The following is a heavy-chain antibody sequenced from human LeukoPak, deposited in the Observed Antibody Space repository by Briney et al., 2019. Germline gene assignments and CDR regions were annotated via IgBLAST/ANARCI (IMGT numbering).Heavy chain of an antibody. CDR2: ISYDGSNK. J-gene: IGHJ3*02. CDR3: AKDADDAFDI. Sequence: GGSLRLSCAASGFTFSSYGMHWVRQAPGKGLEWVAVISYDGSNKYYADSVKGRFTIPRDNSKNTLYLQMNSLRAEDTAVYYCAKDADDAFDIWGQGTMVTVSS. CDR1: GFTFSSYG. V-gene: IGHV3-30*18.